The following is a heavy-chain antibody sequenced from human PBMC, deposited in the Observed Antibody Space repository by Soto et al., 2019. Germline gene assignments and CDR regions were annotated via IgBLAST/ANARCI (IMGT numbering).Heavy chain of an antibody. D-gene: IGHD6-6*01. CDR1: GFTVSSNY. Sequence: PGGSLRLSCAASGFTVSSNYMSWVRQAPGKGLEWVSVIFNGGTTYFADSVKGRFTISRDNSKNTLYLQMNSLGVEDTAVYYCARHIATRPDTGFDYWGQGTLVTVSS. V-gene: IGHV3-66*04. CDR3: ARHIATRPDTGFDY. CDR2: IFNGGTT. J-gene: IGHJ4*02.